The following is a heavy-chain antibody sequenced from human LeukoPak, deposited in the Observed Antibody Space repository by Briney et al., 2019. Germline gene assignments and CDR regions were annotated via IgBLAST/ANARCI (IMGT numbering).Heavy chain of an antibody. CDR1: GYTLTELS. V-gene: IGHV1-24*01. D-gene: IGHD2/OR15-2a*01. CDR3: ATVRIDYSNSMGFDY. Sequence: ASAKVSCKVSGYTLTELSMHWVRQAPGKGLEWMGGFDPEDGETIYAQKFQGRVTMTEDTSTDTAYMELSSLRSEDTAVYYCATVRIDYSNSMGFDYWGREPWSPSPQ. J-gene: IGHJ4*02. CDR2: FDPEDGET.